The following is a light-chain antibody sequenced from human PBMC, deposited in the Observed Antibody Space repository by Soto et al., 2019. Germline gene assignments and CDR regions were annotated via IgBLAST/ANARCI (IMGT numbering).Light chain of an antibody. CDR3: QQRSNWPLT. CDR1: QSVSSY. CDR2: DAS. Sequence: EIVLTQSPATLSLYPGERATLSCRASQSVSSYLAWYQQKPGQAPRLLIYDASNRATGIPARFSGSGSWTDFSLSISSLEPEDFAVYYCQQRSNWPLTFGGGTKVEIK. J-gene: IGKJ4*01. V-gene: IGKV3-11*01.